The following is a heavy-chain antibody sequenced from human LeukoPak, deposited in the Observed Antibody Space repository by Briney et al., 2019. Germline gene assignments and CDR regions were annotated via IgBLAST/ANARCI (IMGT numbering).Heavy chain of an antibody. D-gene: IGHD3-3*01. V-gene: IGHV4-4*07. J-gene: IGHJ3*02. Sequence: PSETLSLTCTVSGGSISSYYWSWIRQPAGKGLEWIGRIYTSGSTNYNPSLKSRVTMSVDTSKNQFSLKLSSVTAADTAVYYCARGDYDFWSGYQGDAFDIWGQGTMVTVSS. CDR1: GGSISSYY. CDR2: IYTSGST. CDR3: ARGDYDFWSGYQGDAFDI.